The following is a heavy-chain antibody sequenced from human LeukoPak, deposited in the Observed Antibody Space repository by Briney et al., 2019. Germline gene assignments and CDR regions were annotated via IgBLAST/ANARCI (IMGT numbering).Heavy chain of an antibody. J-gene: IGHJ5*02. CDR3: ARDTTMIEYNWFDP. D-gene: IGHD3-22*01. Sequence: GASVKVSCKASGYTFTNYAINWVRQAPGQGLECMGWINTNTGKPTYAQGFTGRYVFSLDTSVSTTYLQIRSLTAEDTAVYFCARDTTMIEYNWFDPWGQGTLVTVSS. V-gene: IGHV7-4-1*02. CDR1: GYTFTNYA. CDR2: INTNTGKP.